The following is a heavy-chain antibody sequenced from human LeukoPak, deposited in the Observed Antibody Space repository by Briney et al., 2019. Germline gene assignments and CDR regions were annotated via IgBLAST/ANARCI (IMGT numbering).Heavy chain of an antibody. CDR3: AKSLRYFDWLFEYYFDY. V-gene: IGHV3-53*01. J-gene: IGHJ4*02. D-gene: IGHD3-9*01. CDR1: GFTVNNNY. Sequence: GGSLRLSCAASGFTVNNNYMNWVRQAPGKGLEWVSVISSGGSTYYADSVKGRFTISRDNSKNTLYLQMNSLRAEDTAVYYCAKSLRYFDWLFEYYFDYWGQGTLVTVSS. CDR2: ISSGGST.